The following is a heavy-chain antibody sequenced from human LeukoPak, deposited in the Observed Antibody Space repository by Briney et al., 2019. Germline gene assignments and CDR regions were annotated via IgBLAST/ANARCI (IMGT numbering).Heavy chain of an antibody. Sequence: GGSLRLSCAASGFTFSSYAMSWVRQAPGKGLEWVSAISGSGGSTYYADSVKGRFTISRDNSKNTLYLQMNSLRAEDTAVYYCAKDIAAAGTPGYYYYGMDVWGQGTTVTVSS. CDR1: GFTFSSYA. CDR2: ISGSGGST. J-gene: IGHJ6*02. V-gene: IGHV3-23*01. D-gene: IGHD6-13*01. CDR3: AKDIAAAGTPGYYYYGMDV.